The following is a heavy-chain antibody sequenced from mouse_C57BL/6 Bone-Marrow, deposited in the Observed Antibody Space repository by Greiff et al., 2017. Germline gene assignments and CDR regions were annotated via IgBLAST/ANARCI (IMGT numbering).Heavy chain of an antibody. J-gene: IGHJ4*01. CDR2: IWWDDDK. D-gene: IGHD3-3*01. V-gene: IGHV8-8*01. CDR1: GFSLSTFGMG. Sequence: QVQLQQSGPGILQPSPTLSLTCSFSGFSLSTFGMGVGWIRQPSGKGLEWLAHIWWDDDKYYNPALKSQPSISKDTSKNQIFHKIANVDTADTATYYCARRDLYAMDYWGQGTSVTVSA. CDR3: ARRDLYAMDY.